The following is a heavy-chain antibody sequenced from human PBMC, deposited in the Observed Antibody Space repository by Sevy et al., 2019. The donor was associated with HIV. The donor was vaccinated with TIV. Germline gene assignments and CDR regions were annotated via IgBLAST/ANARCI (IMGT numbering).Heavy chain of an antibody. D-gene: IGHD4-17*01. J-gene: IGHJ4*02. CDR2: ISSSSSYT. V-gene: IGHV3-11*06. CDR3: ATTPTVTTGPYYFDY. CDR1: GFTFSDYY. Sequence: GGSLRLSCAASGFTFSDYYMSWIRQAPGKGLEWVSYISSSSSYTNYADSVTGRFTISRDNAKNSLYLQMNSLRAEDTAVYYCATTPTVTTGPYYFDYWGQGTLVTVSS.